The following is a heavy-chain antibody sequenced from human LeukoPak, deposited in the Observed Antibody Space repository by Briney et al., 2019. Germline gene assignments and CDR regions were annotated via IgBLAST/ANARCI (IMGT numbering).Heavy chain of an antibody. CDR3: ARDSYSCSWFQRGYGRKFDY. Sequence: GGSLRLSCAASGFTFSGYSMNWVRQAPGNGLEWVSSISSSSSYIYYADSVKGRFTISRDNAKNSLYLQMNSLRAEDTAVYYCARDSYSCSWFQRGYGRKFDYWGQGTLVTVSS. CDR1: GFTFSGYS. D-gene: IGHD6-13*01. CDR2: ISSSSSYI. V-gene: IGHV3-21*01. J-gene: IGHJ4*02.